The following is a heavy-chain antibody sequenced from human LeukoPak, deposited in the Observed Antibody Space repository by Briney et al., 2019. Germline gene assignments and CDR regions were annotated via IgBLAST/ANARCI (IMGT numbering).Heavy chain of an antibody. CDR2: MNPNSSNT. J-gene: IGHJ4*02. V-gene: IGHV1-8*01. Sequence: GASVKVSCKASGYTFTSYDINWVRQATGHGLEWMGWMNPNSSNTGYAQKFPGRVTMTRNTSTSTAYMELSSLRSEDTAVYYCARPLRVAWSGYSSVMVYWGQGTLVTVSS. CDR3: ARPLRVAWSGYSSVMVY. CDR1: GYTFTSYD. D-gene: IGHD3-3*01.